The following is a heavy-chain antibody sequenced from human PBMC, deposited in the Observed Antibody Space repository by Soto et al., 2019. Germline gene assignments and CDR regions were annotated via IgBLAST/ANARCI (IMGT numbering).Heavy chain of an antibody. V-gene: IGHV1-69*06. D-gene: IGHD3-3*01. CDR3: ARRDTSGFLRYFDN. CDR1: GGTFSSFINYP. J-gene: IGHJ4*02. Sequence: QVQLVQSGAEVKKPGSSVKVSCKSSGGTFSSFINYPINWVRQAPGQGLEWLGGIVPNVGTGNYAQKFRGKVTITADKSTGTAYMELSSLRSEDTALYYCARRDTSGFLRYFDNWGQGTQVTVSS. CDR2: IVPNVGTG.